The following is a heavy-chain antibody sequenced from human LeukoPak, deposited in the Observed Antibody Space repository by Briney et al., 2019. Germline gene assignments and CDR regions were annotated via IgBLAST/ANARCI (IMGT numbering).Heavy chain of an antibody. Sequence: SETLSLTCTVSGGSISIRRYYWRRTRQPPGKVLWWIGNIYYSGHPHYTPPLKSRVPISVDTPKNQFSLKVSSVTAADTAVYYCAQGGPYYGMDVWGQGTTVNVSS. J-gene: IGHJ6*02. CDR1: GGSISIRRYY. CDR2: IYYSGHP. D-gene: IGHD3-16*01. V-gene: IGHV4-39*01. CDR3: AQGGPYYGMDV.